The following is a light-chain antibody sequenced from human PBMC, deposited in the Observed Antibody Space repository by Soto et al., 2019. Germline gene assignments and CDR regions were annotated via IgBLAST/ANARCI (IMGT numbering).Light chain of an antibody. CDR3: QQSYRQPLT. Sequence: DIHLTQSPSSLSASVGDRVTITCRASQSVRTYLNWYQHKPGTAPKVLIYAATSLQSGVPSRFSGSTSGTHFTLTICSLQPEDFATYYCQQSYRQPLTFGGGTTVDIK. CDR1: QSVRTY. CDR2: AAT. J-gene: IGKJ4*01. V-gene: IGKV1-39*01.